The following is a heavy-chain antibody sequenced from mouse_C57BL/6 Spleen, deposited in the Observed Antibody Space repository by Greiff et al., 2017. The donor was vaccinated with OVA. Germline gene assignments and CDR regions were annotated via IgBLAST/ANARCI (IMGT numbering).Heavy chain of an antibody. V-gene: IGHV1-9*01. D-gene: IGHD2-1*01. J-gene: IGHJ4*01. CDR3: ASGDGNYANYYAMDY. CDR1: GYTFTGYW. CDR2: ILPGSGST. Sequence: VNLVESGAELMKPGASVKLSCKATGYTFTGYWIEWVKQRPGHGLEWIGEILPGSGSTNYNEKFKGKATFTADTSSNTAYMQLSSLTTEDSAIYYCASGDGNYANYYAMDYWGQGTSVTVSS.